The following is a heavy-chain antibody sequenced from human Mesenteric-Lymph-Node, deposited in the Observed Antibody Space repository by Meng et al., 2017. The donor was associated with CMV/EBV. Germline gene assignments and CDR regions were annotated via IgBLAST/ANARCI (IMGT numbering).Heavy chain of an antibody. J-gene: IGHJ6*02. CDR3: ARPTLYSYGFRTNHYYGMDV. Sequence: GESLKISCAASGFTFSSYAMHWVRQAPGKGLEWVAAISHDENTKDYADSVKGRFTISRDNSDKVLLLQMNSLKTEDTAVYYCARPTLYSYGFRTNHYYGMDVWGRGTTVTVSS. CDR1: GFTFSSYA. D-gene: IGHD3-16*02. V-gene: IGHV3-30-3*01. CDR2: ISHDENTK.